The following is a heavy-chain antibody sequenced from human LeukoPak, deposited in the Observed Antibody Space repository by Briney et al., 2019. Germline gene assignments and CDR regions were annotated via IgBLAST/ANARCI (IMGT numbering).Heavy chain of an antibody. Sequence: PSETLSLTCAVYGGSFSGYFWSWIRQPPGKGLEWIGEINQSGSTNYNPSLKSRVTISLDTPKNQFSLKMTSVTAADTAVYFCASSFDTSGYYLDWGQGTLVTVSS. CDR3: ASSFDTSGYYLD. CDR2: INQSGST. D-gene: IGHD3-22*01. V-gene: IGHV4-34*01. CDR1: GGSFSGYF. J-gene: IGHJ4*02.